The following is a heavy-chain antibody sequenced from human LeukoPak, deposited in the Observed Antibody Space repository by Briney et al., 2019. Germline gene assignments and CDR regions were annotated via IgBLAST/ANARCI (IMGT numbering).Heavy chain of an antibody. CDR2: IYSGGST. CDR3: ARVYYYYYYYMDV. D-gene: IGHD5/OR15-5a*01. CDR1: GFTVSSNY. V-gene: IGHV3-53*01. J-gene: IGHJ6*03. Sequence: AGGSLRLSCAASGFTVSSNYMSWVRQAPGKGLEWVSVIYSGGSTYYADSVKGRFTISRDNSKNTLYLQMNSLRAEDTAVYYCARVYYYYYYYMDVWGKGTTVTVSS.